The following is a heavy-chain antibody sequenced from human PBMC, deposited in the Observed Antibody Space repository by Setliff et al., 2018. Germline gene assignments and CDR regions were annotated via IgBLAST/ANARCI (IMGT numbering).Heavy chain of an antibody. CDR1: GGTFSSYA. Sequence: GASVKVSCKASGGTFSSYAISWVRQAPGQGLEWMGTINPSGGSTSYAQKFQGRVTMTRDTSTSTVYMELSSLRSEDTAVYYCAYGMDVWGQGTTVTVSS. CDR3: AYGMDV. V-gene: IGHV1-46*01. J-gene: IGHJ6*02. CDR2: INPSGGST.